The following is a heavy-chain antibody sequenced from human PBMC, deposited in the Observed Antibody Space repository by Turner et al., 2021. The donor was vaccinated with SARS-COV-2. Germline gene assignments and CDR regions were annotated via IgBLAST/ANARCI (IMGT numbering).Heavy chain of an antibody. J-gene: IGHJ4*02. CDR1: GFTLSTYG. Sequence: QGQLVEYGGGVVQPGGPLSLPCSPSGFTLSTYGMHWVRQAAGKGLEWVALISYDGSNKYYADSVKGRFTISRDNSKNTLYLQMNSLRAEDTAVYYCAKDLGSGWHWGQGTLVTVSS. CDR3: AKDLGSGWH. D-gene: IGHD6-19*01. V-gene: IGHV3-30*18. CDR2: ISYDGSNK.